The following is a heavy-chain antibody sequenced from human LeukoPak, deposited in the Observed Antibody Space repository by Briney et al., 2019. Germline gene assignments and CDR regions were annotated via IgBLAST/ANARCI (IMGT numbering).Heavy chain of an antibody. CDR1: GFTFSSYW. Sequence: GGSLRLSCAASGFTFSSYWMSWVRQAPGKGLEWVANIKQDGSEKYYVDSVKGRFTISRDNAKNSLYLQMNNPRAEDTAVYYCARDFSRAYYYGSGSYPTFDYWGQGTLVTVSS. D-gene: IGHD3-10*01. CDR2: IKQDGSEK. J-gene: IGHJ4*02. V-gene: IGHV3-7*01. CDR3: ARDFSRAYYYGSGSYPTFDY.